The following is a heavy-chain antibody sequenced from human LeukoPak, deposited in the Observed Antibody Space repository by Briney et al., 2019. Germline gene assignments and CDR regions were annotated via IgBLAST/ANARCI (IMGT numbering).Heavy chain of an antibody. V-gene: IGHV4-38-2*02. CDR3: AREWAY. J-gene: IGHJ4*02. Sequence: PSETLSLTCTVSGYSITSGYYWGWIRQPPGEGLEWIGNIYHSGSTYYNPSLKSRVTISVDTSKNQFSLRLNSVTAADTAVYYCAREWAYWGQGTLVTVSS. CDR1: GYSITSGYY. CDR2: IYHSGST.